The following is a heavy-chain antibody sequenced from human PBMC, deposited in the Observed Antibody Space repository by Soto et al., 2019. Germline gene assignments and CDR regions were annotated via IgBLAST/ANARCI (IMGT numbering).Heavy chain of an antibody. CDR2: LSGSGSGS. CDR1: GVTFRRYA. V-gene: IGHV3-23*01. J-gene: IGHJ4*01. CDR3: AKAPISLDGSGYYFASFDY. Sequence: AGSLRLCCAASGVTFRRYAMNWVRQAPGQGLEWVSTLSGSGSGSYYPASLRGRFTISRDNAKNTLYLQMNNLRAEDTAVYYCAKAPISLDGSGYYFASFDYWGHGTRVTVSS. D-gene: IGHD3-22*01.